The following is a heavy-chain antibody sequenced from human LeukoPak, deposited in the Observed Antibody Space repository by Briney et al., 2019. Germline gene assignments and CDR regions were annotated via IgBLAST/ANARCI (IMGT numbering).Heavy chain of an antibody. D-gene: IGHD2-2*01. CDR1: GFTFSSYS. J-gene: IGHJ4*02. V-gene: IGHV3-21*04. CDR2: ISSSSSYI. CDR3: ARDQLYCSSTSCYEDY. Sequence: GGSLRLSCAASGFTFSSYSMNWVRQAPGKGLEWVSSISSSSSYIYYADSVKGRFTISRDNAKNSLYLQMNSLRAEDTAVYYCARDQLYCSSTSCYEDYWGQGTLVTVSS.